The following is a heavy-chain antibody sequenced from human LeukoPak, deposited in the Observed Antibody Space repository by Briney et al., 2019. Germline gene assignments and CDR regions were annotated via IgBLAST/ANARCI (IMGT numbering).Heavy chain of an antibody. CDR3: ARGGYGGSSGLDAFDI. D-gene: IGHD1-26*01. J-gene: IGHJ3*02. V-gene: IGHV4-59*01. CDR1: GCSISSYY. CDR2: IYYSGST. Sequence: SETLSLTCTVSGCSISSYYWSWIRQPPGKGLEWIGYIYYSGSTNYNPSLKSRVTISVDTSKNQFSLKLSSVTAADTAVYYCARGGYGGSSGLDAFDIWGQGTMVTVSS.